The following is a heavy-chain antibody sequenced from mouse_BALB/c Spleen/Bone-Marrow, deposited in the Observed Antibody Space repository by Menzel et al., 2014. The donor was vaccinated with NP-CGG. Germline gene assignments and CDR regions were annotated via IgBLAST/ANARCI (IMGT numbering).Heavy chain of an antibody. D-gene: IGHD2-4*01. Sequence: VKLMESGAELAKPGASVKMSCKASGHTFSTYWMHWVKQRPGQGLGWIGYINPSIGYADYVQKFKDKATLTADNSSSIVYMQLSSLTSEDSAIYYCAMITFTMDYWGQGTSVTVSS. CDR1: GHTFSTYW. V-gene: IGHV1-7*01. J-gene: IGHJ4*01. CDR2: INPSIGYA. CDR3: AMITFTMDY.